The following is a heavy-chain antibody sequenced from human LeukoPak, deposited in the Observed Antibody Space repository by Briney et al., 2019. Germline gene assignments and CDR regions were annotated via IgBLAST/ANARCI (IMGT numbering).Heavy chain of an antibody. CDR3: ARVGETTLGDYYYMDV. D-gene: IGHD2-15*01. CDR1: GFTFSSYS. J-gene: IGHJ6*03. CDR2: ISSSSSYI. Sequence: GGSLRLSCAASGFTFSSYSMNWVRQAPGKGLEWVSSISSSSSYIYYADSVKGRFTISRDNAKNSLYLQMNSLRAEDTAVYYCARVGETTLGDYYYMDVWGKGTTVTVSS. V-gene: IGHV3-21*01.